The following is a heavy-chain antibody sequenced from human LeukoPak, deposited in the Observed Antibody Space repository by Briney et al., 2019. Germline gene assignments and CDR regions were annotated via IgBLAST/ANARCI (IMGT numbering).Heavy chain of an antibody. D-gene: IGHD1-7*01. CDR1: GNTLTDYY. J-gene: IGHJ3*01. V-gene: IGHV1-69*06. CDR2: IIPVFDRP. CDR3: ARDAQWELRAFDV. Sequence: GASVKVSCKTSGNTLTDYYIHWVRQAPGQGLEWMGGIIPVFDRPNYAQKFEGRVTITADKSTNTTYMEISRLTSDDTAVYYCARDAQWELRAFDVWGRGTMVIVSS.